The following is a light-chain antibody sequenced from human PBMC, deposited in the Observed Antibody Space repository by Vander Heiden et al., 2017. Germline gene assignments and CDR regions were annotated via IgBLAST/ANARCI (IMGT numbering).Light chain of an antibody. Sequence: PSSLSAAVGDRGTVTCRARQNISSYLNGYQQKPGKAPKLLIYAASTLQSAVPSRCSGSGYGTDVTLTISSLQAEDFAAYYCQQSHNPAPWTFGQGTRLESK. CDR1: QNISSY. CDR3: QQSHNPAPWT. V-gene: IGKV1-39*01. J-gene: IGKJ1*01. CDR2: AAS.